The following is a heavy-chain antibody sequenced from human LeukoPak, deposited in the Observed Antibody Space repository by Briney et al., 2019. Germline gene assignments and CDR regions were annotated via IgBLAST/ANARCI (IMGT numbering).Heavy chain of an antibody. CDR1: GFTFIKYG. V-gene: IGHV3-23*01. CDR3: SICVC. D-gene: IGHD5/OR15-5a*01. Sequence: PGGSLRLSCAASGFTFIKYGMTWVRQAPGKGLEWVSSITGSGGDTYYADSVKGRFTISRDNSKNALFLQMNGLAADHTAVYYCSICVCWGKGTTVIVTS. J-gene: IGHJ6*04. CDR2: ITGSGGDT.